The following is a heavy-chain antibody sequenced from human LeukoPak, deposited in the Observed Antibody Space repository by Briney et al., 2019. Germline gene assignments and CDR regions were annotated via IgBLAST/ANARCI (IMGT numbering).Heavy chain of an antibody. J-gene: IGHJ3*02. CDR1: GYTFTSYS. Sequence: ASVKVSCKASGYTFTSYSINWVRQAPGQGLEWMAWISAYNGNTNYAQKFQGRVTLTRDTSTSTAYMELRSLRSNDTAVYFCARGMSGYTEDPFDIWGQGTVVTVSS. V-gene: IGHV1-18*01. CDR2: ISAYNGNT. CDR3: ARGMSGYTEDPFDI. D-gene: IGHD2-2*02.